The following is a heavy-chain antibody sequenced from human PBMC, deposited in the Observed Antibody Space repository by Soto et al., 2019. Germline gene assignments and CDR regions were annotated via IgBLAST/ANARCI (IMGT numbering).Heavy chain of an antibody. D-gene: IGHD6-13*01. V-gene: IGHV4-31*03. CDR2: IYYSGST. J-gene: IGHJ3*02. CDR1: GGSISSGGYY. CDR3: ARDESSSWYRAFDI. Sequence: PSETLSLTCTVSGGSISSGGYYWSWIRQHPGKGLEWIGYIYYSGSTYYNPSLKSRVTISVDTSKNQFSLKLSSVTAADTAVYYCARDESSSWYRAFDIWGQGTMVTVSS.